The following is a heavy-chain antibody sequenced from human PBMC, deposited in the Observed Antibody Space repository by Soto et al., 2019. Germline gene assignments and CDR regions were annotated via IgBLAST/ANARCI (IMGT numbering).Heavy chain of an antibody. J-gene: IGHJ5*02. CDR2: IYFSGST. V-gene: IGHV4-31*02. Sequence: WTWIRQQPGKGLEWIGFIYFSGSTYYHPSLKSRVTMSVDESKNQFSLKLNSMSVADTAVYFCARGGSSGFSWGQGTLVTVSS. D-gene: IGHD6-6*01. CDR3: ARGGSSGFS.